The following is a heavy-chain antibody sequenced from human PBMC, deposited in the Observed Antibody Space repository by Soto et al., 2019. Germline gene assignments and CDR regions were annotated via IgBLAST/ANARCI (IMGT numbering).Heavy chain of an antibody. CDR3: GRVAGPLWFDP. J-gene: IGHJ5*02. CDR1: GGSMNSYH. CDR2: ISVISGT. Sequence: SETLSLSCTVSGGSMNSYHWSWIRQPAGKGLEWIGRISVISGTNYSPSLTSRVTMSIDTSRNQFSLELTSVTAADTAVYYCGRVAGPLWFDPWSQGTLVTVSS. V-gene: IGHV4-4*07.